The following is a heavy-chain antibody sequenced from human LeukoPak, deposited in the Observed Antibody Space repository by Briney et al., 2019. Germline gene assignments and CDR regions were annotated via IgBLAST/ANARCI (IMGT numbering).Heavy chain of an antibody. V-gene: IGHV4-59*12. CDR1: GGSISSYY. J-gene: IGHJ6*03. CDR2: IYYSGST. D-gene: IGHD2-2*01. Sequence: SETLSLTCTVSGGSISSYYWSWIRQPPGKGLEWIGYIYYSGSTNYNPSLKSRVTISVDTSKNQFSLKLSSVTPEDTAVYYCAREGPRMPYYYYYMDVWGKGTTVTISS. CDR3: AREGPRMPYYYYYMDV.